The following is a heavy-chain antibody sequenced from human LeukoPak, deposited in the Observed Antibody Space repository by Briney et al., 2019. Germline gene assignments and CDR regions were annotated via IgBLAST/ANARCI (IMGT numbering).Heavy chain of an antibody. CDR1: GGSFSGYY. D-gene: IGHD3-22*01. CDR2: INHSGST. J-gene: IGHJ6*02. CDR3: ARASYDSSGYYWYYYYGMDV. Sequence: SETLSLTCAVYGGSFSGYYGSWIRQPPGKGLEWIGEINHSGSTNYNPSLKSRVTISVDTSKNQFSLKLSSVTAADTAVYYCARASYDSSGYYWYYYYGMDVWGQGTTVTVSS. V-gene: IGHV4-34*01.